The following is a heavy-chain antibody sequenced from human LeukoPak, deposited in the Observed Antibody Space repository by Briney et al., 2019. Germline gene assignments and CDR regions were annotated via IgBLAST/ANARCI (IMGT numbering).Heavy chain of an antibody. CDR1: GGSISSYC. CDR2: IYYSGST. Sequence: PETLSLTCTVSGGSISSYCWSWIRQPPGKGLEWIGYIYYSGSTNYNPSLKSRVTISVDTSKNQFSLKLSSVTAADTAVYYCARDMAEAGRQDVWGKGTTVTVSS. D-gene: IGHD5-24*01. J-gene: IGHJ6*04. V-gene: IGHV4-59*01. CDR3: ARDMAEAGRQDV.